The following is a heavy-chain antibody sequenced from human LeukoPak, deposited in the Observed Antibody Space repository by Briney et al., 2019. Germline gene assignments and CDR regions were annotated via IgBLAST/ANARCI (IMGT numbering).Heavy chain of an antibody. CDR3: ARTRSERYDFWSGYYTNDAFDI. V-gene: IGHV4-61*02. Sequence: SETLSLTCPVSGGSISSGSYYWSWIRQPAGKGLEWIGRIYTSGTTNYNPSLKSRVTISVDTSKNQFSLKLSSVTAADTAVYYCARTRSERYDFWSGYYTNDAFDIWGQGTMVTVSS. D-gene: IGHD3-3*01. CDR2: IYTSGTT. CDR1: GGSISSGSYY. J-gene: IGHJ3*02.